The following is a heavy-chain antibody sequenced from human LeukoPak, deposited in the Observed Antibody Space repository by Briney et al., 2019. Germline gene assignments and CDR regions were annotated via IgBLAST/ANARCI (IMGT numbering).Heavy chain of an antibody. J-gene: IGHJ4*02. D-gene: IGHD3-3*01. CDR1: GGSFSGYY. V-gene: IGHV4-34*01. CDR3: AREISGYDFWSGYQPFDY. Sequence: SETLSLTCAVYGGSFSGYYWSWIRQPPGKGLEWIGEINHSGSTNYNPSLKSRVTISVDTSKNQFSLKLSSVTAADTAVYYCAREISGYDFWSGYQPFDYWGQGTLVTVSS. CDR2: INHSGST.